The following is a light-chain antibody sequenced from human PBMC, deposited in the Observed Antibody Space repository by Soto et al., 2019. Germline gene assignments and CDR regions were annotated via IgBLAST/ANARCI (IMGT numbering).Light chain of an antibody. J-gene: IGKJ1*01. Sequence: DLVMTQSPDSLAVSLGERATINCKSSQRVFYSSNNKNYLAWYQQKPGQPPKLLIYWASTRQSGVPDRFSGSGSGTDFTLIISSLQTEDVAVYYCQQYYTTPWTFGQGTKVEIK. CDR3: QQYYTTPWT. CDR1: QRVFYSSNNKNY. V-gene: IGKV4-1*01. CDR2: WAS.